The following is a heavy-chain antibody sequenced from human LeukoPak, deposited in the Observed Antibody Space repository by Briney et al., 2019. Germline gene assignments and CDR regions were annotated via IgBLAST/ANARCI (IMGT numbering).Heavy chain of an antibody. CDR3: ARGAYLVQLERGGIDY. V-gene: IGHV4-61*02. CDR1: GGSISSGSYY. D-gene: IGHD1-1*01. Sequence: SQTLSLTCTVSGGSISSGSYYWSWIRQPAGKGLEWIGRIYTSGSTNYNPSLKSRVTISVDTSKNQFSLKLSSVTAAGTAVYYCARGAYLVQLERGGIDYWGQGTLVTVSS. CDR2: IYTSGST. J-gene: IGHJ4*02.